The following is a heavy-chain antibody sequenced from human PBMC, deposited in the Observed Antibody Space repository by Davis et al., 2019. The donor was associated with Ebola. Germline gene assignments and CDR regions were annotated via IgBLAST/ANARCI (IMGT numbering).Heavy chain of an antibody. V-gene: IGHV5-51*01. J-gene: IGHJ6*03. CDR1: GYSFTSYW. CDR3: ARAPKRSSSYYYYYMDV. CDR2: IYPGDSDT. Sequence: GESLKISCKGSGYSFTSYWIGWVRQMPGKGLEWMGIIYPGDSDTRYSPSFQGQVTISADKSISTAYLQWSSLKASDTAMYYCARAPKRSSSYYYYYMDVWGKGTTVTVSS.